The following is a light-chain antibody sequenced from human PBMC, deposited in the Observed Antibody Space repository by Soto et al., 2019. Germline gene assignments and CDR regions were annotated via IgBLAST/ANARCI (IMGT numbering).Light chain of an antibody. Sequence: QSVLTQPPSVSGTPGHKVSISCSGSTSNLGGNTVNWYQQLPGTAPKLLIYTNNQRPSGVPDRFSGSKSGTSASLAISGLRSEDEADFYCAAWDDSLNAVVFGRGTK. CDR2: TNN. CDR3: AAWDDSLNAVV. J-gene: IGLJ2*01. V-gene: IGLV1-44*01. CDR1: TSNLGGNT.